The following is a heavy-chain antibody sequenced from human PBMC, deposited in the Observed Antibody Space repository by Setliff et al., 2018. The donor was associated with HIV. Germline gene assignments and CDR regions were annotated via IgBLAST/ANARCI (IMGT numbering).Heavy chain of an antibody. CDR1: GASISSHY. J-gene: IGHJ6*03. V-gene: IGHV4-59*11. CDR2: IYYSGST. D-gene: IGHD3-10*01. CDR3: ARPGRASYYYYMDV. Sequence: SETLSLTCSVSGASISSHYWNWIRQPPGKGLEWIGYIYYSGSTNYNPSLKSRVTVSVDTSTNQFSLKLSSVTAADTAVYYCARPGRASYYYYMDVWGKGTTVTVSS.